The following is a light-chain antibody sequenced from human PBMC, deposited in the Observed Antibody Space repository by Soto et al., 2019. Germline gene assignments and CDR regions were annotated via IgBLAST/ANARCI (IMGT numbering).Light chain of an antibody. J-gene: IGKJ1*01. CDR3: QQYGSSSRT. CDR2: GAS. V-gene: IGKV3-20*01. CDR1: QSVSSY. Sequence: EIVLTQSPGTLSLSPGERATLSCRASQSVSSYLAWYQQKPGQAPRLLIYGASSRATGIPDRFSASGSGTDFTLTISRLEPEDCAVDYCQQYGSSSRTFGQGTKVESK.